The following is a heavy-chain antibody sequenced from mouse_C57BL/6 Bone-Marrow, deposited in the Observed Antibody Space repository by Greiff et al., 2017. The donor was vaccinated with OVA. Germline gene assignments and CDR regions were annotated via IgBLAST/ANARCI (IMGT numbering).Heavy chain of an antibody. CDR1: GYAFTNYL. CDR3: ARSYGYYGFAY. CDR2: INPGSGGT. Sequence: VQLQQSGAELVRPGTSVKVSCKASGYAFTNYLIEWVKQRPGQGLEWIGVINPGSGGTNYNEKFKGKATLTADKSSSTAYMQLSSLTSEDSAVYVCARSYGYYGFAYWGQGTLVTVSA. J-gene: IGHJ3*01. V-gene: IGHV1-54*01. D-gene: IGHD2-3*01.